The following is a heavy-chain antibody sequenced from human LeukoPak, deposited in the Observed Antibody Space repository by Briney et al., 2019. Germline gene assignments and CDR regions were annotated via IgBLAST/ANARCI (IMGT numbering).Heavy chain of an antibody. J-gene: IGHJ6*02. V-gene: IGHV3-23*01. CDR1: GFTFSSYA. CDR2: ISGSGGST. CDR3: ANSPLYYGMDV. Sequence: GESLKISCAASGFTFSSYAMSWVRQAPGKGLEWVSAISGSGGSTYYADSVKGRFTISRDNSKNTLYLQMNSLRAEDTAVYYCANSPLYYGMDVWGQGTTVTVSS.